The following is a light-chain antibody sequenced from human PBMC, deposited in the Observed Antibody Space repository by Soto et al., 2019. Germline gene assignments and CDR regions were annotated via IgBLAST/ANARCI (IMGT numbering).Light chain of an antibody. CDR3: QQYGTSLSWT. CDR2: GAS. V-gene: IGKV3-20*01. J-gene: IGKJ1*01. Sequence: PGERATLSCRASQSVTSSYLAWYQQKPGQAPRLLIYGASSRATGIPDRFSGSGSGTDFTLTISRLEPEDFAVYYCQQYGTSLSWTFGQGTKVEIK. CDR1: QSVTSSY.